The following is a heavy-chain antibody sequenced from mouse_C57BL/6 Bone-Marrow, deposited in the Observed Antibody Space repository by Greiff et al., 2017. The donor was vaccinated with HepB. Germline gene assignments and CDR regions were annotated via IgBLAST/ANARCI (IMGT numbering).Heavy chain of an antibody. Sequence: VQLKESGPELVKPGASVKISCKASGYSFTGYYMNWVKQSPEKSLEWIGEINPSTGGTTYNQKFKAKATLTVDKSSSTAYMQLKSLTSEDSAVYYCARGTTWGYAMDYWGQGTSVTVSS. D-gene: IGHD3-3*01. V-gene: IGHV1-42*01. CDR2: INPSTGGT. J-gene: IGHJ4*01. CDR1: GYSFTGYY. CDR3: ARGTTWGYAMDY.